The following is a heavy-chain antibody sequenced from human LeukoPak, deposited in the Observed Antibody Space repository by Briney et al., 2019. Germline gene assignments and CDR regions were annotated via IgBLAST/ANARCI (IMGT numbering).Heavy chain of an antibody. J-gene: IGHJ5*02. CDR3: ARVEVDGIDP. CDR2: IHYSGIT. Sequence: SETLSLTCSVSGDSITSYYWSWIRQPPGKGLGWIGYIHYSGITNYNPSLKSRVTISVDTSKNQFSLKLSSVTAADTAVYYCARVEVDGIDPWGQGTLVTVSS. D-gene: IGHD5-24*01. V-gene: IGHV4-59*01. CDR1: GDSITSYY.